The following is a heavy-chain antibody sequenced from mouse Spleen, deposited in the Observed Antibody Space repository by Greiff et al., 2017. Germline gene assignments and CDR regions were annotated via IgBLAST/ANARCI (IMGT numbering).Heavy chain of an antibody. CDR2: IYPSDSET. D-gene: IGHD2-4*01. Sequence: QVQLQQPGAELVRPGSSVKLSCKASGYTFTSYWMDWVKQRPGQGLEWIGNIYPSDSETHYNQKFKDKATLTVDKSSSTAYMQLSSLTSEDSAVYYCARSEGLRPYYYAMDYWGQGTSVTVSS. CDR3: ARSEGLRPYYYAMDY. CDR1: GYTFTSYW. J-gene: IGHJ4*01. V-gene: IGHV1-61*01.